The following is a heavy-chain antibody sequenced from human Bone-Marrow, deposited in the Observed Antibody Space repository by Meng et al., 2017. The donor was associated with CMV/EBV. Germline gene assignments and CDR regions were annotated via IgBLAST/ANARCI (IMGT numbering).Heavy chain of an antibody. D-gene: IGHD2-2*01. CDR3: ARTSAVPAASMDV. Sequence: GESLKISCAASGFSFGSYGMQWVRQAPGKGLEWVSFIRYDGNNKDYGASVKGRFTVSRDNSKNMVYLQMNSLRAEDTAVYYCARTSAVPAASMDVWGQGTTVTVSS. J-gene: IGHJ6*02. CDR2: IRYDGNNK. CDR1: GFSFGSYG. V-gene: IGHV3-30*02.